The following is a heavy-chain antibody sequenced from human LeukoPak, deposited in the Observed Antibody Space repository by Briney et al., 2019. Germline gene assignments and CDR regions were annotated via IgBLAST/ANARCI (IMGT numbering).Heavy chain of an antibody. Sequence: PSETLSLTCAVYGGSFSGYYWSWIRQPPGKGLEWIGEIYYSGSTKYNPSLKSRVTISVDTSKNQFSLKLSSVTAADTAVYYCARLKSGSPDYWGQGTLVTVSS. CDR3: ARLKSGSPDY. V-gene: IGHV4-34*01. J-gene: IGHJ4*02. CDR2: IYYSGST. D-gene: IGHD1-26*01. CDR1: GGSFSGYY.